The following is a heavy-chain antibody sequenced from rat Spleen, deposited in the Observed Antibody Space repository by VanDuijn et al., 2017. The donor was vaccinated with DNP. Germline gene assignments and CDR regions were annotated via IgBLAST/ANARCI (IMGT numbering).Heavy chain of an antibody. CDR1: GYSITSHY. J-gene: IGHJ4*01. D-gene: IGHD1-12*02. V-gene: IGHV3-1*01. Sequence: EVQLQESGPGLVKPSQSLSLTCSVTGYSITSHYWGWIRQFPGNKMEWIGHISYSGRATYNPSLKSRISITRDTSKNQFFLQLNSVTTEDTATYFCASYYYDGYYALDAWGQGTSVTVSS. CDR3: ASYYYDGYYALDA. CDR2: ISYSGRA.